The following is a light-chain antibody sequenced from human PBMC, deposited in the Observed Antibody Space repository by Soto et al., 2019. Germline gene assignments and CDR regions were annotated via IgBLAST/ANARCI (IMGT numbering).Light chain of an antibody. CDR1: SSDVGGYRY. Sequence: QSALTQPASVSGSPGQSITISCTGSSSDVGGYRYVSWYQQHPGKAPQVIIYEVSNRPSGVSNRFSGSKSGNTASLTISGLQPEDEAGYYCTSYTSRYTFVFGSGTKVTV. CDR2: EVS. J-gene: IGLJ1*01. CDR3: TSYTSRYTFV. V-gene: IGLV2-14*01.